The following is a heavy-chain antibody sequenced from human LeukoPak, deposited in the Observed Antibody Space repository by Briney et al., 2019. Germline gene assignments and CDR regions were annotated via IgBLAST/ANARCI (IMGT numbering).Heavy chain of an antibody. V-gene: IGHV1-2*04. CDR3: ARSVGSYYDFSDY. D-gene: IGHD1-26*01. Sequence: VASVKVSCKASGYTFTGYYMHWVRQAPGQGPEWMGWINPNSGGTNYAQKFQGWVTMTRDASISTAYMELSRLRSDDTAVYYCARSVGSYYDFSDYWGQGTLVTVSS. J-gene: IGHJ4*02. CDR2: INPNSGGT. CDR1: GYTFTGYY.